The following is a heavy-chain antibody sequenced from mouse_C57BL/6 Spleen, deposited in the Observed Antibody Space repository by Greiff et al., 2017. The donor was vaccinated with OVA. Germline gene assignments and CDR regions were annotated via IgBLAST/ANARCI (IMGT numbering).Heavy chain of an antibody. J-gene: IGHJ4*01. D-gene: IGHD1-1*01. CDR3: ARDRGLLVYAMDY. V-gene: IGHV5-4*01. Sequence: EVQLVESGGGLVKPGGSLKLSCAASGFTFSSYAMSWVRQTPEKRLEWVATISDGGSYTYYPDNVKGRFTISRDNAKNNLYLQMSHLKSEDTAMYYCARDRGLLVYAMDYWGQGTSVTVSA. CDR2: ISDGGSYT. CDR1: GFTFSSYA.